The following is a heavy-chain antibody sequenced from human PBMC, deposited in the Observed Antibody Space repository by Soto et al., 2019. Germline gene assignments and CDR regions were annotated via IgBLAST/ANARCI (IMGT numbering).Heavy chain of an antibody. J-gene: IGHJ6*02. CDR2: IYPGDSDT. V-gene: IGHV5-51*01. D-gene: IGHD6-19*01. CDR3: ARDSAVAGRHYYYYYGMDV. CDR1: GYSFTSYW. Sequence: SGESLKISCKGSGYSFTSYWIGWVRQMPGKGLEWMGIIYPGDSDTRYSPSFQGQVTISADKSISTAYLQWSSLKASDTAMYYCARDSAVAGRHYYYYYGMDVWGQGTTVTVSS.